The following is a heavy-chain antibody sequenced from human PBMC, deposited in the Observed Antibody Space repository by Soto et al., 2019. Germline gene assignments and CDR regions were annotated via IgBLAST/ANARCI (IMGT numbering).Heavy chain of an antibody. CDR3: AREIFLATADAYFDH. CDR2: IYNSGTT. Sequence: QVQLQESGPGLVKPSQTLSLSCSVSGGSISSSGYYWTWLRQHPGKGLEWIGYIYNSGTTYYSPSLKSRITISIDTSDNQFSLKRSSVTAADTAFYYCAREIFLATADAYFDHWGQGTLVTVSS. V-gene: IGHV4-31*03. J-gene: IGHJ4*02. D-gene: IGHD3-3*01. CDR1: GGSISSSGYY.